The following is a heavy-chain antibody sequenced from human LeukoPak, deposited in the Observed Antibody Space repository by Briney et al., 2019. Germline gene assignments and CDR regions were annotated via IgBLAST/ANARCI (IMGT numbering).Heavy chain of an antibody. V-gene: IGHV1-24*01. J-gene: IGHJ6*02. D-gene: IGHD6-6*01. CDR3: ATGRYSSSSEYYYYGMDV. CDR1: GYTLTELS. Sequence: ASVKVSCKVSGYTLTELSMHWVRQAPGKGLGGRGGFDPEDGETIYAQKFQGRVTMTEDTSTDTAYMELSSLRSEDTAVYYCATGRYSSSSEYYYYGMDVWGQGTTVTVSS. CDR2: FDPEDGET.